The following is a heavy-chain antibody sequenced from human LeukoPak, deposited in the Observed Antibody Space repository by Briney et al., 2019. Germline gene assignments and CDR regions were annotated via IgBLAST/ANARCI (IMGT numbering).Heavy chain of an antibody. CDR2: IIPIFGTA. V-gene: IGHV1-69*13. CDR1: GGTFSSYA. D-gene: IGHD3-10*01. CDR3: ARGWGNYYGSGSYFDY. J-gene: IGHJ4*02. Sequence: SVKVSCKAFGGTFSSYAISWVRQAPGQGLEWLGGIIPIFGTANYAKKFQGRVTITADESTSTAYMELSSLRSEDTAVYYCARGWGNYYGSGSYFDYWGQGTLVTVSS.